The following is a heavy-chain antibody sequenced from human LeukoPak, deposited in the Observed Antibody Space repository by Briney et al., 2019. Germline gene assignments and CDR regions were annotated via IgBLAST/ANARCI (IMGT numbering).Heavy chain of an antibody. CDR1: GSRFTSYW. Sequence: GESLKISCKGSGSRFTSYWIGWVRQLPGKGLEWMGIIYPGDSDTRYSPSFQGQVTISADKSISTAYLQWSSLKASDTAMYYCARLGSSSLWNDAFDIWGQGTMVTVSS. J-gene: IGHJ3*02. CDR2: IYPGDSDT. V-gene: IGHV5-51*01. D-gene: IGHD6-13*01. CDR3: ARLGSSSLWNDAFDI.